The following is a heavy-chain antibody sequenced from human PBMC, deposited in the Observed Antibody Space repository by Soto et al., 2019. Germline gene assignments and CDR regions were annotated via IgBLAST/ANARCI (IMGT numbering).Heavy chain of an antibody. Sequence: SETLSLTCTVSGGSISSSSYYWGWIRQPPGKGLEWIGSIYYSGSTYYNPSLKSRVTISVDTSKNQFSLKLSSVTAADTAVYYCARECVSQWLATARNGTDVWGQGTTVTVSS. CDR1: GGSISSSSYY. J-gene: IGHJ6*02. CDR3: ARECVSQWLATARNGTDV. V-gene: IGHV4-39*07. CDR2: IYYSGST. D-gene: IGHD6-19*01.